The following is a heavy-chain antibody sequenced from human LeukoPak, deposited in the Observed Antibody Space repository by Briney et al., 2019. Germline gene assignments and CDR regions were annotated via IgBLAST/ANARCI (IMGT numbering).Heavy chain of an antibody. CDR1: GYTFTSYG. Sequence: ASVKVSCKASGYTFTSYGISWVRQAPGQGLEWMGWISAYNGNTNYAQKLQGRVTMTTDTSTSTAYMELRSLRSDDTAVYYYARDSDFWSGPGIRFDPWGQGTLVTVSS. V-gene: IGHV1-18*01. CDR2: ISAYNGNT. CDR3: ARDSDFWSGPGIRFDP. J-gene: IGHJ5*02. D-gene: IGHD3-3*01.